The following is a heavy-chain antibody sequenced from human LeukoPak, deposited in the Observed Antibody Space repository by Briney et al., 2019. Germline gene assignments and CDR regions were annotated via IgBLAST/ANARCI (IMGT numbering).Heavy chain of an antibody. CDR3: ARVPDGGPRGFYFDY. V-gene: IGHV4-59*01. CDR2: IYYSGST. CDR1: GRSISSYY. J-gene: IGHJ4*02. D-gene: IGHD3-16*01. Sequence: SESLSLTCTVSGRSISSYYWSWIRQPPGKGLEWIGYIYYSGSTNYNPSLKSRVTISVDTSKNQFSLKLSSVTAADTAVYYCARVPDGGPRGFYFDYWGQGTLVTVSS.